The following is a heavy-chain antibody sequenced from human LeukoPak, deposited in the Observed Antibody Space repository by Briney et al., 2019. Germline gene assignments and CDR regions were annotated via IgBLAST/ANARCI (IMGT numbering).Heavy chain of an antibody. CDR3: ARAGYCSSTSCYRFDY. V-gene: IGHV4-34*01. CDR1: GGSFSGYY. J-gene: IGHJ4*02. CDR2: INHSGST. Sequence: NSSETLSLTCAAYGGSFSGYYWSWIRQPPGKGLEWIGEINHSGSTNYNPSLKSRVTISVDTSKNQFSLKLSSVTAADTAVYYCARAGYCSSTSCYRFDYWGQGTLVTVSS. D-gene: IGHD2-2*01.